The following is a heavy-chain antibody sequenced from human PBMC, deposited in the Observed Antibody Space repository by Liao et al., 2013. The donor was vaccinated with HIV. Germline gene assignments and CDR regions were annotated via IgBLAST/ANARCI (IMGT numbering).Heavy chain of an antibody. CDR2: IYTGMSTTGTT. D-gene: IGHD3-22*01. CDR3: ARDGGYDSSGYYYRRGIDY. J-gene: IGHJ4*02. V-gene: IGHV4-61*02. Sequence: QVRLQESGPGLVKPSQTLSLTCTVSGDLIRRDNYYWTWIRQPAGRGLEWIGHIYTGMSTTGTTNYNPSLKSRVSISADTSSNHVSLKLTSVTAADTAIYYCARDGGYDSSGYYYRRGIDYWGQGTLVTVSS. CDR1: GDLIRRDNYY.